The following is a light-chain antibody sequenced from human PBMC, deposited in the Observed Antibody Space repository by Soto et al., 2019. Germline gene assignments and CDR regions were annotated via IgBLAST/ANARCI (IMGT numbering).Light chain of an antibody. CDR1: SSDVGGYYY. Sequence: QSVLTQPASVSGSPGQSITISCTGTSSDVGGYYYVSWYQHHPGKAPKLIIYQVTSRPSGVSNRFSASKSGNTASLTISALQAEDEALYYCCSYSSSSTFSVFGTGTKVTVL. V-gene: IGLV2-14*01. CDR2: QVT. J-gene: IGLJ1*01. CDR3: CSYSSSSTFSV.